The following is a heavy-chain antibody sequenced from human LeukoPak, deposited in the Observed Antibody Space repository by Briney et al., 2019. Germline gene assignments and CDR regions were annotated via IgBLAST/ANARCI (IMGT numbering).Heavy chain of an antibody. CDR3: AKDLVGTSVTTWVY. Sequence: GRSLRLSCAASGFTFSNYVMHWVRHGPAKGLEWVAVISYDGSDKYYADSVKGRFTISRDNSRNTLYLQMNSLRAEDTAIYYCAKDLVGTSVTTWVYWGQGTLVTVSS. CDR1: GFTFSNYV. CDR2: ISYDGSDK. J-gene: IGHJ4*02. D-gene: IGHD4-17*01. V-gene: IGHV3-30*18.